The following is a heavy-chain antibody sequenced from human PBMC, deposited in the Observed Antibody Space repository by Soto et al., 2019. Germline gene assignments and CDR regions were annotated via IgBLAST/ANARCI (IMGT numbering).Heavy chain of an antibody. CDR1: GYTFTSYG. CDR2: ISAYNGNT. Sequence: ASVKVSCKASGYTFTSYGISWVRQAPGQGLEWMGWISAYNGNTNYAQKLQGRVTMTTDTSTSTAYMELRSPRSDDTAVYYCARDDNGLDAFDIWGQGAMVTVSS. V-gene: IGHV1-18*01. CDR3: ARDDNGLDAFDI. J-gene: IGHJ3*02. D-gene: IGHD1-20*01.